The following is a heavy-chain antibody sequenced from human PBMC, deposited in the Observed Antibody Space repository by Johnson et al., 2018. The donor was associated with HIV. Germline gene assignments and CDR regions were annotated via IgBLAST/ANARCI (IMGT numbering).Heavy chain of an antibody. J-gene: IGHJ3*01. Sequence: QVQLVESGGGLVKPGGSLRLSCAASGFTFSDYYMSWIRQAPGKGLEWVAVISYDGSNKYYADSVKGRFTVSRDNPKNTLYLQMNSLTVEDTALYYCVKDRGSPGIPAAFDVWGQGTMVTVSS. CDR3: VKDRGSPGIPAAFDV. CDR1: GFTFSDYY. D-gene: IGHD3-10*01. CDR2: ISYDGSNK. V-gene: IGHV3-30*18.